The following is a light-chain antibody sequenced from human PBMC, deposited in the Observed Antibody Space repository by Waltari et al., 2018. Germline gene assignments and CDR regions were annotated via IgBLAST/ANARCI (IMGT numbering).Light chain of an antibody. Sequence: EIVLTQSPGTLSLSPGERATLSCRASQSVSSNYLAWYQQKPSQAPRVLLHGASNRATGIPGRFSGSGSGTDFTLTISRLEPEDFAVYYCQQYGSSPWTFGQGTKVEIK. J-gene: IGKJ1*01. V-gene: IGKV3-20*01. CDR1: QSVSSNY. CDR2: GAS. CDR3: QQYGSSPWT.